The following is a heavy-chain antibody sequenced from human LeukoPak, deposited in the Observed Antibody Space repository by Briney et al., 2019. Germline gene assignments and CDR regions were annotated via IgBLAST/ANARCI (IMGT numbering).Heavy chain of an antibody. CDR2: ISPGATTI. D-gene: IGHD3-9*01. CDR3: AKVYYDILTGYRVDGMDV. V-gene: IGHV3-48*01. CDR1: AFTFSGYS. Sequence: GGSLRLSCAASAFTFSGYSMNWVRQAPGKGLEWVSYISPGATTIYYAASVKGRFTISRDNAKNSLYLQMNSLRAEDTAVYYCAKVYYDILTGYRVDGMDVWGQGTTVTVSS. J-gene: IGHJ6*02.